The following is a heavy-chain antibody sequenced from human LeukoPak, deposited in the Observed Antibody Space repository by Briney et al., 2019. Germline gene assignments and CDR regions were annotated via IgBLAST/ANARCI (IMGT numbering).Heavy chain of an antibody. D-gene: IGHD4-17*01. V-gene: IGHV3-7*01. J-gene: IGHJ5*02. CDR1: GFTFSGYW. Sequence: GGSLRLSCAASGFTFSGYWMSWGRPAPGKVLEWVASIKQDGSEKYYVDSVKGRFTISRDNAKNSLYLQMNSLRAEDTALYYCARAPGEGWFDPWGQGTLVTVSS. CDR3: ARAPGEGWFDP. CDR2: IKQDGSEK.